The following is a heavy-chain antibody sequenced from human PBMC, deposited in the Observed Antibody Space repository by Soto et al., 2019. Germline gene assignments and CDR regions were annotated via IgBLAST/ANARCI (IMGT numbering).Heavy chain of an antibody. CDR3: ARGDCSSTSCPPPDWVDP. Sequence: SETLSLTCTVSGGSVSSGSYYWSWIRQPPGKGLEWIGYIYYSGSTNYNPSLKSRVTISVDTSKNQFSLKLSSVTAADTAVYYCARGDCSSTSCPPPDWVDPWGQGTLVTVSS. CDR2: IYYSGST. J-gene: IGHJ5*02. D-gene: IGHD2-2*01. V-gene: IGHV4-61*01. CDR1: GGSVSSGSYY.